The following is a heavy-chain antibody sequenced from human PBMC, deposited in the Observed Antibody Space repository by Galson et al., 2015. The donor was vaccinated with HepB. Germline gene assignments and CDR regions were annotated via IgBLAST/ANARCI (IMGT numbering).Heavy chain of an antibody. CDR3: ARLNNSRNYFGLDV. CDR2: INVGNEDT. J-gene: IGHJ6*02. D-gene: IGHD1-14*01. V-gene: IGHV1-3*01. Sequence: SVKVSCKGSGYAFINYGVHWVRQAPGQRLEWVGWINVGNEDTKYSQKLQGRVTISRDTFASTVDMELSNLRSEDTAVYFCARLNNSRNYFGLDVWGQGTTVTVSS. CDR1: GYAFINYG.